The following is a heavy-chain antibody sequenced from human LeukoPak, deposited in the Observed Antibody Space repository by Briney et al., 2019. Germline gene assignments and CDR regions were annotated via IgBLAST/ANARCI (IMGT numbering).Heavy chain of an antibody. CDR1: GFTVSSNY. J-gene: IGHJ1*01. V-gene: IGHV3-53*01. CDR2: IYSDGST. CDR3: ARTTQVSGSYVAGYFQH. D-gene: IGHD1-26*01. Sequence: PGGSLRLSCAASGFTVSSNYMSWVRQAPGKGLEWVSVIYSDGSTYYPDSVKGRFTISRDNSKNTLYLQMNSLRAEDTAVYYCARTTQVSGSYVAGYFQHWGQGTLVTVSS.